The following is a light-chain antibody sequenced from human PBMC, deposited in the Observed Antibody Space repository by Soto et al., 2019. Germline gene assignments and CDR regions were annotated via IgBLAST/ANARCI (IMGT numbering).Light chain of an antibody. V-gene: IGKV1-5*03. CDR3: QQHRSYPVT. CDR2: KAS. Sequence: IQMTQSPSTLSASVGDRVIITCRASQSVSSWLAWYQHKPGKAPKLVIYKASRLESVVPSRCSGSGSGTEFTLTISSLQPDDFATYYCQQHRSYPVTFGQGTRLEIK. J-gene: IGKJ5*01. CDR1: QSVSSW.